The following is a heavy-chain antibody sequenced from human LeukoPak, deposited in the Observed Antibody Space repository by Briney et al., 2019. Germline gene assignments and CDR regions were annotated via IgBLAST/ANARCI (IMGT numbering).Heavy chain of an antibody. CDR1: GFTFSDYA. V-gene: IGHV3-23*01. D-gene: IGHD6-13*01. CDR3: AKVDSSSWGILDY. Sequence: GGSLRLSCAASGFTFSDYALTWVRQAPGKGLEWVAATSGSGASTYYADSVKGRFTISRDNSKNTLYLQMNSLRPEDTAIYYCAKVDSSSWGILDYWGQGTLVTVSS. CDR2: TSGSGAST. J-gene: IGHJ4*02.